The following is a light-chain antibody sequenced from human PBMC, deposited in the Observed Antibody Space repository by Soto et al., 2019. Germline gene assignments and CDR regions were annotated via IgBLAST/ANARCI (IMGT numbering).Light chain of an antibody. J-gene: IGKJ4*01. CDR1: QTLRTW. CDR2: DVS. CDR3: QQYNGYPLT. V-gene: IGKV1-5*01. Sequence: DIQMTQSPSTLSASVGDRVTITCRASQTLRTWLAWYQQKPGKAPKLLIYDVSILQSGVPSRFSGSGSWTEVTLTIICLQPDDFATYCCQQYNGYPLTFGGGTKVDFK.